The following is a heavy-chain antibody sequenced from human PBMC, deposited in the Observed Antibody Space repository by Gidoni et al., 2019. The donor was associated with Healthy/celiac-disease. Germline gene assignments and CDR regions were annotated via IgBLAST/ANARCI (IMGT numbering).Heavy chain of an antibody. CDR1: GYTFTGYY. Sequence: QVQLVQSGAEVKKPGASVKVSCKASGYTFTGYYMHWVRQAPGQGLEWMGWINPNSGGTNYAQKFQGRVTMTRDTSISTAYMELSRLRSDDTAVYYCARDPTVDIVVVPAATPGDYYMDVWGKGTTVTVSS. V-gene: IGHV1-2*02. D-gene: IGHD2-2*02. J-gene: IGHJ6*03. CDR3: ARDPTVDIVVVPAATPGDYYMDV. CDR2: INPNSGGT.